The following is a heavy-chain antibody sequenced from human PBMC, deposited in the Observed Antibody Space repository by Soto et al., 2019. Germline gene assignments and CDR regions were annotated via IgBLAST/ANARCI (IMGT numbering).Heavy chain of an antibody. CDR2: ICTSGST. V-gene: IGHV4-4*07. CDR3: ARDGADYGDYVFVY. D-gene: IGHD4-17*01. J-gene: IGHJ4*02. Sequence: QVQLQESGPGLVKPSETLSLTCTVSGGSISSYYWSWIRQPAGKGLEWIGRICTSGSTNYNPSLKSRVTMSVDTSKNQFSLKLSSVTAADTAVYYCARDGADYGDYVFVYWGQGTLVTVSS. CDR1: GGSISSYY.